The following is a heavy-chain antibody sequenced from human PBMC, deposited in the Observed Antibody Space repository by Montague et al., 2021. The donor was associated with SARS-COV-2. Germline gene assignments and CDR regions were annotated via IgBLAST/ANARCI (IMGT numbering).Heavy chain of an antibody. J-gene: IGHJ4*02. D-gene: IGHD3-3*01. V-gene: IGHV4-31*03. CDR3: ARAPATIFVVVKQIDY. CDR1: GGSISSGGYY. Sequence: TLSLTCTVSGGSISSGGYYWSWLRQHPGKRLVWIGYINYSGSTYYNLSLKSRVTISVDTSKNQFSLKLSSVTAADTAVYYCARAPATIFVVVKQIDYWGQGTLVTGSS. CDR2: INYSGST.